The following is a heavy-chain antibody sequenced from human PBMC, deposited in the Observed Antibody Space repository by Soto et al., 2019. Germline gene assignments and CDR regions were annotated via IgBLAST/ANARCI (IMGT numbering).Heavy chain of an antibody. CDR1: GLSLSNGRLG. V-gene: IGHV2-26*01. Sequence: SGPTLVNPTETLTLTCTVSGLSLSNGRLGVSWIRQPPGKALEWLAHIFSNDDKSYSTSLRSRLTISKDTSRSQVVLTMTNMDPMDSATYYCARSISLPASADNWFDPWGQGTPVTVSS. J-gene: IGHJ5*02. CDR2: IFSNDDK. CDR3: ARSISLPASADNWFDP. D-gene: IGHD2-2*01.